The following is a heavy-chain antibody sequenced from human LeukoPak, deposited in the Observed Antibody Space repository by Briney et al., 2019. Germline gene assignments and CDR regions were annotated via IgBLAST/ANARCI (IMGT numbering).Heavy chain of an antibody. CDR3: TRITIHGNSDY. CDR2: MYYTGRT. J-gene: IGHJ4*02. Sequence: SETLSLTCTVSGDSMSYYYWSWIRQTPGKGQEWLGYMYYTGRTKYNPSLKSRVTFSLDMSKNQFSLKLDSVTAADTAMYYCTRITIHGNSDYWGQGTLVTVSS. CDR1: GDSMSYYY. V-gene: IGHV4-59*01. D-gene: IGHD5-24*01.